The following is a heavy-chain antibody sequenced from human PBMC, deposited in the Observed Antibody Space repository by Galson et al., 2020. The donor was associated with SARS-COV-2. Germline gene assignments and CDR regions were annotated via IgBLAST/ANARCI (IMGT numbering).Heavy chain of an antibody. Sequence: SLKISCAASGFNLNDYAMHWLRQVPGKGLEWVSGINWDSSRFAYADSVKGRFSISRDSANSLYLQMNSLRPEDTALYYCAKATAITGNSRGIQYYFGMDVWGQGTTVAVSS. J-gene: IGHJ6*02. CDR1: GFNLNDYA. CDR2: INWDSSRF. CDR3: AKATAITGNSRGIQYYFGMDV. D-gene: IGHD1-20*01. V-gene: IGHV3-9*01.